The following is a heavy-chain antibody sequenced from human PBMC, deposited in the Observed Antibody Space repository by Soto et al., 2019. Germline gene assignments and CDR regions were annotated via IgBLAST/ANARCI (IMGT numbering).Heavy chain of an antibody. CDR1: GGSVSSGSYY. Sequence: PSETLSLICTVSGGSVSSGSYYWSWIRQPPGKGLEWIGYIYYSGSTNYNPSLKSRVTISVDTSKNQFSLKLSSVTAADTGMYYCARTTTVTAYYFDYWGQGTLVTVSS. J-gene: IGHJ4*02. CDR3: ARTTTVTAYYFDY. D-gene: IGHD4-17*01. CDR2: IYYSGST. V-gene: IGHV4-61*01.